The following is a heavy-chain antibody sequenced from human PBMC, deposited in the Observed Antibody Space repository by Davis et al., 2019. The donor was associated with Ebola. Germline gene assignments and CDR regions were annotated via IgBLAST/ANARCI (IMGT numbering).Heavy chain of an antibody. CDR3: ARQGGVVVVPAAPRYYYGMDV. D-gene: IGHD2-2*01. CDR1: GGSISSSSYY. V-gene: IGHV4-39*01. J-gene: IGHJ6*02. Sequence: SETLSLTCTVSGGSISSSSYYWGWIRQPPGKGLEWIGSIYYIGSTYYNPSLKRRVTISVDTSKNQFSLKLSSVTAADTAVYYCARQGGVVVVPAAPRYYYGMDVWGQGTTVTVSS. CDR2: IYYIGST.